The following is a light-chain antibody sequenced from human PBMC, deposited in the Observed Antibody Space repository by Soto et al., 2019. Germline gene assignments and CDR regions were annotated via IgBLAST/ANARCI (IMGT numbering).Light chain of an antibody. CDR2: EGS. J-gene: IGLJ2*01. V-gene: IGLV2-23*03. CDR1: SSDVGSYNL. CDR3: CSYAGSSTFVV. Sequence: QSVLTQPASVSGSPGQSITISCTGTSSDVGSYNLVSWYQQHPGKAPKHMIYEGSERPSGVSNRVSGSKSGNTASLTISGLQADDEADYYCCSYAGSSTFVVFGGGTKLTVL.